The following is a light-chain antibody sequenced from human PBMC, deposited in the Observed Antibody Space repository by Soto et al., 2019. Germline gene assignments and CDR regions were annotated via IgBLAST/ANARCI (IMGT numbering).Light chain of an antibody. CDR2: DAS. Sequence: DIQLTQSPPSVSASVGDRVNITCQASQDIRHYLNWYQQKPGEAPNLLIYDASTLQTGVPARFTGSGYGSFFTFTITRLQSEDVATFYCQQYDIIPVFGPGKIVELK. J-gene: IGKJ3*01. CDR3: QQYDIIPV. CDR1: QDIRHY. V-gene: IGKV1-33*01.